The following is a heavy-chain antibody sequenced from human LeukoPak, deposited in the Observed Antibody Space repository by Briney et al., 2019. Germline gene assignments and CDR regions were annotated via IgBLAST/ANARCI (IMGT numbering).Heavy chain of an antibody. CDR2: ISAYNGNT. J-gene: IGHJ4*02. CDR1: GYTFTSYG. V-gene: IGHV1-18*01. D-gene: IGHD2-2*01. Sequence: ASVKVSCKASGYTFTSYGISWVRQAPEQGLEWMGWISAYNGNTNYAQKLQGRVTMTTDTSTSTAFMELRSLRSDDTAVYYCARDRRLDYQLPADYWGQGTLVTVSS. CDR3: ARDRRLDYQLPADY.